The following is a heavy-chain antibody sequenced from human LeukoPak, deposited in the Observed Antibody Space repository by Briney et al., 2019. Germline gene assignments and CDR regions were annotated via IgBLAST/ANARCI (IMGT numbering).Heavy chain of an antibody. CDR3: ARRDSSGWYVSYFDY. D-gene: IGHD6-19*01. CDR2: IYYSGST. Sequence: PSETLSLTCTVSGGSISSGGYYWSWIRQHPGKGLEWIGYIYYSGSTYYNPSLKSRVTISVDTSKNQFSLKLSSVTAADTAVYYCARRDSSGWYVSYFDYWGQGTLVTVSS. V-gene: IGHV4-31*03. J-gene: IGHJ4*02. CDR1: GGSISSGGYY.